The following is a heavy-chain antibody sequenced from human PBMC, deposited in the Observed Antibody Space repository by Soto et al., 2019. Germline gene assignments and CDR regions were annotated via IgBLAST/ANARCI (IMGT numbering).Heavy chain of an antibody. CDR2: IDWDDDK. Sequence: GFSLSTSGMCVSWIRQPPGKALEWLALIDWDDDKYYSTSLKTRLTISKDTSKNQVVLTMTNMDPVDTATYYCARIPYYYDSSGYYYGAFDIWGQGTMVTVSS. V-gene: IGHV2-70*01. J-gene: IGHJ3*02. CDR1: GFSLSTSGMC. D-gene: IGHD3-22*01. CDR3: ARIPYYYDSSGYYYGAFDI.